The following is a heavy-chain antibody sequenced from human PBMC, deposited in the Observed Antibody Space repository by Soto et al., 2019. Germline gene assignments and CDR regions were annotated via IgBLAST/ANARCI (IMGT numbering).Heavy chain of an antibody. CDR1: GGSISSSSYY. CDR2: IYYSGST. CDR3: ARGALLWFGEFLGYFDY. D-gene: IGHD3-10*01. J-gene: IGHJ4*02. Sequence: QLQLQESGPGLVKPSETLSLTCTVSGGSISSSSYYWGWIRQPPGKGLEWIGSIYYSGSTYYNPSLKSRVTISVDASKNQFSLKLSSVTAADTAVYYCARGALLWFGEFLGYFDYWGQGTLVTVSS. V-gene: IGHV4-39*01.